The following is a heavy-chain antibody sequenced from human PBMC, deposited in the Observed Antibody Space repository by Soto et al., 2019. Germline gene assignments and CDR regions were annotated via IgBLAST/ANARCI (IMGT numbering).Heavy chain of an antibody. J-gene: IGHJ4*02. Sequence: GGSLRLSCSASGFNLISYWMTWVRQAPGKGLEWVANIKQDGNEKYYVDSVKGRFTISRDNAKNSFYLQMNSLRVEDTAVYYCARQKYTSGWYTYHFDYWGQGTLVTVS. CDR3: ARQKYTSGWYTYHFDY. CDR1: GFNLISYW. V-gene: IGHV3-7*01. D-gene: IGHD6-19*01. CDR2: IKQDGNEK.